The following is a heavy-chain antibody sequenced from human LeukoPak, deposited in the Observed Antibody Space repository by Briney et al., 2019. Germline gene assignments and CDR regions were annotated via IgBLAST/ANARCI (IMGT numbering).Heavy chain of an antibody. D-gene: IGHD6-13*01. CDR2: ISSDGTYI. CDR1: GFTFNYYG. V-gene: IGHV3-21*04. J-gene: IGHJ4*02. CDR3: AKFALGYIAEFDY. Sequence: GGSLRLSCAVSGFTFNYYGMNWVRQAPGKGLEWVSSISSDGTYIYYADSVKGRFTISRDTAKKSLYLQMNSLRAEDTDVYYCAKFALGYIAEFDYWGQGTLVTVSS.